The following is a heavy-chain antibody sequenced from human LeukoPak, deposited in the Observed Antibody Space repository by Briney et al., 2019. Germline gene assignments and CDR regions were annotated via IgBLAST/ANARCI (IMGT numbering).Heavy chain of an antibody. CDR2: ISGSGGST. CDR1: GFTFSSYA. J-gene: IGHJ4*02. V-gene: IGHV3-23*01. Sequence: GGSLRLSCAASGFTFSSYAMSWVRQAPGKGLEWVSAISGSGGSTYYADSVKGRFTISRDNSKNTLYLQMNSLRAEDTAVYYCAKRYCSGGSCHGDYWGQGTPVTVSS. CDR3: AKRYCSGGSCHGDY. D-gene: IGHD2-15*01.